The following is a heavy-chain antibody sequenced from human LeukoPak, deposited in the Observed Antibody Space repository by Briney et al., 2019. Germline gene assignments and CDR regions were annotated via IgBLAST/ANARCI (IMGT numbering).Heavy chain of an antibody. J-gene: IGHJ6*03. CDR1: GGSISSSSYY. V-gene: IGHV4-39*01. CDR3: ARLGCTNGVCYSQDYYYMDV. D-gene: IGHD2-8*01. CDR2: IYYSGST. Sequence: SETLSLTCTVSGGSISSSSYYWGWIRQPPGKGLEWIGSIYYSGSTYYDPSLKSRVTISVDTSKNQFSLKLSSVTAADTAVYYCARLGCTNGVCYSQDYYYMDVWGKGTTVTASS.